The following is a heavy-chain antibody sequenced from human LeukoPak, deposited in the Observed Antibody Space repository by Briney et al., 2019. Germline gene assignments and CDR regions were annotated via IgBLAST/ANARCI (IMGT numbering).Heavy chain of an antibody. V-gene: IGHV1-8*01. CDR2: MNPNSGNT. Sequence: ASVKVSCKASGYTFTSYDINWVRQATGQGLEWMGWMNPNSGNTGYAQKFQGRVTMTRNTSISTAYMEPRSLRSDDTAVYYCARTQLVRRWFDPWGQGTLVTVSS. J-gene: IGHJ5*02. CDR3: ARTQLVRRWFDP. D-gene: IGHD6-13*01. CDR1: GYTFTSYD.